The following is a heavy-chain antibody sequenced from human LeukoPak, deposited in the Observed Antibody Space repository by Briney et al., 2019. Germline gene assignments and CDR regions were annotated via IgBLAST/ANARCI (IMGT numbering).Heavy chain of an antibody. CDR1: GFTFSDRY. CDR2: IRNKANSYTT. Sequence: AGGSLRLSCAASGFTFSDRYMDWVRQAPGEGLEWVGRIRNKANSYTTEYAASVNGRFTISRDDSKNSLYLQMNSLKTEDTAVYYCVRVNMVRGSNYESDYWGQGTLVTVSS. CDR3: VRVNMVRGSNYESDY. D-gene: IGHD3-10*01. J-gene: IGHJ4*02. V-gene: IGHV3-72*01.